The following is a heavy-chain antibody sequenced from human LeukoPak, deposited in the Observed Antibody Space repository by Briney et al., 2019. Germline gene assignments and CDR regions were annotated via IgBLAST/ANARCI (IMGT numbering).Heavy chain of an antibody. D-gene: IGHD1-26*01. J-gene: IGHJ4*02. CDR2: ISSSGSTI. CDR1: GFTFSDYY. Sequence: GGSLRLSCAASGFTFSDYYMSWIRQAPGKGLEWVSYISSSGSTIYYADSVKGRFTISRDNSKNTLLLQMASLRGEDTALYYCARAPREGFSGSYHDYWGQGTLVTVSS. V-gene: IGHV3-11*04. CDR3: ARAPREGFSGSYHDY.